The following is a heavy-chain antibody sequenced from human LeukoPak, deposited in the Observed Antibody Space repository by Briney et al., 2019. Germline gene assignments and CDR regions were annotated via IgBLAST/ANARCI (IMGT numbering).Heavy chain of an antibody. CDR1: GGSIISYY. Sequence: SETLSLTCSVSGGSIISYYWSWIRQPPGRGLEWIGYIYHTGTTNYNPSLMSRVTISVNTSTNQLSLRLNSVTAADTAVYYCARGSGWCSSSTCYSFDYWGQGSLVTVSS. V-gene: IGHV4-59*01. J-gene: IGHJ4*02. D-gene: IGHD2-2*01. CDR3: ARGSGWCSSSTCYSFDY. CDR2: IYHTGTT.